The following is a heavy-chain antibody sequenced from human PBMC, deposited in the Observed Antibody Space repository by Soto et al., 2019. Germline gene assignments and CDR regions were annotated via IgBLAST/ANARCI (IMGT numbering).Heavy chain of an antibody. V-gene: IGHV3-30*18. D-gene: IGHD1-26*01. CDR1: GFTFSSYG. CDR2: ISHDGSKK. CDR3: AKDKVEMGRSWPYY. J-gene: IGHJ4*02. Sequence: AGGSLRLSCAASGFTFSSYGMHWVRQAPGKGLEWVALISHDGSKKYHADSVKGRFTISRDNSKNTLYLQMNSLRAEDTAIYACAKDKVEMGRSWPYYWGQGTLVTVSS.